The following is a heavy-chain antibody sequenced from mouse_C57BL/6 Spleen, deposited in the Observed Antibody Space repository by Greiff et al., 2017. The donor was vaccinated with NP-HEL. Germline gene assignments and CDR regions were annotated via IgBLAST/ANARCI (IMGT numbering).Heavy chain of an antibody. CDR3: ARGYYGYDANFDY. CDR1: GYTFTSYW. D-gene: IGHD2-2*01. J-gene: IGHJ2*01. Sequence: QVQLQQPGAELVKPGASVKLSCKASGYTFTSYWMHWVKQRPGQGLEWIGMIHPNSGSTNYHEKFKSKATLTVDKSSSTAYMQISSLTSEDSAVYYCARGYYGYDANFDYWGQGTTLTVSS. V-gene: IGHV1-64*01. CDR2: IHPNSGST.